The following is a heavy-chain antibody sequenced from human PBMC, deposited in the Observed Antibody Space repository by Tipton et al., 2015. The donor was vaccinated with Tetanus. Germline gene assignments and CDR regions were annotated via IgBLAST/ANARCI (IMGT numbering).Heavy chain of an antibody. Sequence: QMQLVQSGAEVKKPGASVKVSCKASGYTFTSYGISWVRQAPGQGLEWMGWISAYNGITNYAQKLQGRVTMTTDTSTSTAYMELSSLRSEDTAVYYCARGVIPLPPYGGGWFDPWGQGTLVTVSS. CDR1: GYTFTSYG. D-gene: IGHD4-23*01. V-gene: IGHV1-18*04. CDR3: ARGVIPLPPYGGGWFDP. J-gene: IGHJ5*02. CDR2: ISAYNGIT.